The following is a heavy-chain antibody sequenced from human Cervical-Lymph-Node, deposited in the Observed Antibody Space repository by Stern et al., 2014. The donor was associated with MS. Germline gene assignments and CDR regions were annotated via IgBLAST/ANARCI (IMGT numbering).Heavy chain of an antibody. D-gene: IGHD5-18*01. Sequence: QEQLQESGPGRVQPSETLSLTCSVSGASITNFYWSWIRQTPGKGLQWIGHVSNSATTCYASSLESRVAMSMDASKQQFSLSLTSVTAVDTAVYFCARGRHTAMVTSGRYFDLWGQGTLVTVSS. V-gene: IGHV4-4*07. J-gene: IGHJ4*02. CDR2: VSNSATT. CDR3: ARGRHTAMVTSGRYFDL. CDR1: GASITNFY.